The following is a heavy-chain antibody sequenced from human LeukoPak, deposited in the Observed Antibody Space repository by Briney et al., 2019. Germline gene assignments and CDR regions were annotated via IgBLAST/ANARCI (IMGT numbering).Heavy chain of an antibody. D-gene: IGHD2-2*01. CDR1: GFTFSSYS. Sequence: GGSLRLSCAASGFTFSSYSMNWVRQAPGKGLEWVSSISSSGSYIYYADSVKGRFTISRDNAKNSLYLQMNSLRAEDTAVYYCARQKTHYCSSTSCDAKGWFDPWGQGTLVTASS. CDR2: ISSSGSYI. CDR3: ARQKTHYCSSTSCDAKGWFDP. V-gene: IGHV3-21*01. J-gene: IGHJ5*02.